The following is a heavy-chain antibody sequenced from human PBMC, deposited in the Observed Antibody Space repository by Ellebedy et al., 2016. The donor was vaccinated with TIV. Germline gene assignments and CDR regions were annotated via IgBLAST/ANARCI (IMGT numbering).Heavy chain of an antibody. CDR1: GFTFSSYA. J-gene: IGHJ6*02. CDR3: AKARGSSVIDYNYFGMDV. CDR2: ISYDGSNK. Sequence: GESLKISCAASGFTFSSYAMHWVRQAPGKGLEWVAVISYDGSNKYYADSVKGRFTISRDNSGNTLYLQMNSLRAEDTAVYYCAKARGSSVIDYNYFGMDVWGQGTTVTVSS. V-gene: IGHV3-30*04. D-gene: IGHD2-21*01.